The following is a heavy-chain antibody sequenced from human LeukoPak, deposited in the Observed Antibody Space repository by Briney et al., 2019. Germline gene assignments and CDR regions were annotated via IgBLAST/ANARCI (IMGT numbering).Heavy chain of an antibody. J-gene: IGHJ4*02. CDR2: IIPIFGTA. Sequence: GASVKVSCKASGGTFSSYAIIWVRQAPGQGLEWMGGIIPIFGTANYAQKFQGRVTITTDESTSTAYMELSSLRSEDTAVYYCAISGYYYDSSGYYSDYWGQGTLVTVSS. V-gene: IGHV1-69*05. CDR1: GGTFSSYA. D-gene: IGHD3-22*01. CDR3: AISGYYYDSSGYYSDY.